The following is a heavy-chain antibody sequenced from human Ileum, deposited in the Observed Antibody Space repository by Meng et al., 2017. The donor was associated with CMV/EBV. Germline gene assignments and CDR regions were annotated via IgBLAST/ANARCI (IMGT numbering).Heavy chain of an antibody. CDR1: VFSVSNSGVA. Sequence: QHSCEESGPTRVQATETLKLTCALPVFSVSNSGVAVCWIRQSPGGALEWLALIYWDDDQRYSPSLTSRLTITRDTSKNQVVLTMTNMDPVDTGTYYCANRRVSMWTFDIWGQGIMVTVSS. CDR3: ANRRVSMWTFDI. CDR2: IYWDDDQ. J-gene: IGHJ3*02. V-gene: IGHV2-5*02. D-gene: IGHD5/OR15-5a*01.